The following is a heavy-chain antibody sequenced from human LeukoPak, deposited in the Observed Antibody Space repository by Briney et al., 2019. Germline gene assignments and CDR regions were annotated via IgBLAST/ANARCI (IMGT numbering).Heavy chain of an antibody. J-gene: IGHJ3*02. D-gene: IGHD3-10*01. CDR1: GGTFSSYA. V-gene: IGHV1-69*13. CDR2: IIPIFGTA. CDR3: ARWGYYYGSGSPYDAFDI. Sequence: SVKVSCKASGGTFSSYAISWVRQAPGQGLEWMGGIIPIFGTANYAQKFQGRVTITADESTSTAYMELSSLRSEDTAVCYCARWGYYYGSGSPYDAFDIWGQGTMVTVSS.